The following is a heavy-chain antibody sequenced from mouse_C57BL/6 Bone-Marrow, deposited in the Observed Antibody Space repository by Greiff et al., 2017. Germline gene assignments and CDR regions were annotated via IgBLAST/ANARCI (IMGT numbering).Heavy chain of an antibody. D-gene: IGHD1-1*01. Sequence: VQLQQSGTVLARPGASVKMSCKTSGYTFTSYWMHWVKQRPGQGLEWIGAIYPGNSDTSYNQKFKGKAKLTAVTSASTAYMELSRLTNEDSAVYYCTRDYYGRIWFAYWGQGTLVTVSA. CDR1: GYTFTSYW. CDR2: IYPGNSDT. J-gene: IGHJ3*01. CDR3: TRDYYGRIWFAY. V-gene: IGHV1-5*01.